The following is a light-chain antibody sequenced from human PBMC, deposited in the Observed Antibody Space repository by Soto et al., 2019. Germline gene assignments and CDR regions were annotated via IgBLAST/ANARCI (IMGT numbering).Light chain of an antibody. J-gene: IGLJ1*01. V-gene: IGLV2-8*01. CDR2: EVS. CDR3: CSYSGSSPYV. Sequence: QSALTQPPSASGSPGQSVTISCTGTSSDVGGYNYVSWYQHHPGKAPKLMVSEVSKRPSGVPDRFSGSKSGNTASLTVSGLQAVYEADYYCCSYSGSSPYVFGPGSKVTV. CDR1: SSDVGGYNY.